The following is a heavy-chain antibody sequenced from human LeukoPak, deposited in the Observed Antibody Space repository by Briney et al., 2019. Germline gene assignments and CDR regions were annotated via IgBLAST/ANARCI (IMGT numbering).Heavy chain of an antibody. V-gene: IGHV4-59*08. CDR2: IYYSGST. CDR1: GGSISSYY. Sequence: PSETLSLTCTVSGGSISSYYWSWIRQPPGKGLEWIGYIYYSGSTNYNPSLKSRVTISVDTSKNQFSLKLSSVTAADTAVYYCASRAAFWYYGSVPGFDWFDPWGQGTLVTVSS. CDR3: ASRAAFWYYGSVPGFDWFDP. D-gene: IGHD3-10*01. J-gene: IGHJ5*02.